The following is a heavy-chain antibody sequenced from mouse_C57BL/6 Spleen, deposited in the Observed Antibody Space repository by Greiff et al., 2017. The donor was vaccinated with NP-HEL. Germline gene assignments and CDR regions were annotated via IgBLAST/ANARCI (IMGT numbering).Heavy chain of an antibody. V-gene: IGHV6-6*01. CDR3: TRHYDYDGAWFAY. CDR1: GFTFSDAW. D-gene: IGHD2-4*01. Sequence: EVKVEESGGGLVQPGGSMKLSCAASGFTFSDAWMDWVRQSPEKGLEWVAEIRNKANNHATYYAESVKGRFTISRDDSKGSVYLQMNSLRAEDTGIYYCTRHYDYDGAWFAYWGQGTLVTVSA. J-gene: IGHJ3*01. CDR2: IRNKANNHAT.